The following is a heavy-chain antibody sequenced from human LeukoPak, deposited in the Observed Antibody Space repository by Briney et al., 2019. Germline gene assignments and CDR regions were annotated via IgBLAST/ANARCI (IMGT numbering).Heavy chain of an antibody. V-gene: IGHV1-18*01. Sequence: ASVKVSCKASGYTFTSYGISWVRQAPGQGLEWMGWISAYNGNTNYAQKLQGRVTMTTDTSTSTAYMELRSLRSDDTAVYYCARDGYCSSTSCYGYYYCYGMDVWGQGTTVTVSS. CDR3: ARDGYCSSTSCYGYYYCYGMDV. CDR2: ISAYNGNT. CDR1: GYTFTSYG. D-gene: IGHD2-2*03. J-gene: IGHJ6*02.